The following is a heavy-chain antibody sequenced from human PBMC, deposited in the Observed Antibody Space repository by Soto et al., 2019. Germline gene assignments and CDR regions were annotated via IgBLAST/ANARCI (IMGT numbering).Heavy chain of an antibody. J-gene: IGHJ4*02. Sequence: QVQLQESGPGLVKPSETLSLTCTVSGGSISSVYWSWIRQPPGKGLEWIGYIYYSGRPNYNPSLKSRVAISVDTSKKQFALKLSSVTAADSAVYYCARQTMVRGAPFDYWGQGTLVTVSS. CDR3: ARQTMVRGAPFDY. D-gene: IGHD3-10*01. V-gene: IGHV4-59*08. CDR1: GGSISSVY. CDR2: IYYSGRP.